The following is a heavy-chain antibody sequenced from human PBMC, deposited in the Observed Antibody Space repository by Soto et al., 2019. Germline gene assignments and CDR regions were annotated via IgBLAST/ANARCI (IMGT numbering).Heavy chain of an antibody. Sequence: PGGSLTLSCAASGFTFSSYAMHWFRQAPGKGLEWVAVISYDGSNKYYADSVKGRFTISRDNSKNTLYLQMNSLRAEDTAVYYCARDTAAAVWGQGTLVTVSS. CDR2: ISYDGSNK. J-gene: IGHJ4*02. CDR1: GFTFSSYA. D-gene: IGHD6-13*01. CDR3: ARDTAAAV. V-gene: IGHV3-30-3*01.